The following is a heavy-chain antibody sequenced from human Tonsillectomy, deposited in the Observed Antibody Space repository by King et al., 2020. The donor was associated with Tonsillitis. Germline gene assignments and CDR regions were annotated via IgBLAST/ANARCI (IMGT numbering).Heavy chain of an antibody. CDR1: GFTFSDYA. J-gene: IGHJ4*02. CDR3: AREDYSSSSGYFDY. Sequence: VQLVESGGGVVQPGRSLRLSCAASGFTFSDYAMHWVRQAPGKGLEWVAVISFDGINKYFADSVKGRFTISRDNSKNTLYLQMNSLRAEDTAVYYCAREDYSSSSGYFDYWGQGTLVTVSS. V-gene: IGHV3-30*01. CDR2: ISFDGINK. D-gene: IGHD6-6*01.